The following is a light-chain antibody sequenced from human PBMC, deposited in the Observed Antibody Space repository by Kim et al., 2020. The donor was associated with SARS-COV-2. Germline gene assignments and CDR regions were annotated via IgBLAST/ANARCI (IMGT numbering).Light chain of an antibody. CDR2: DNN. J-gene: IGLJ2*01. Sequence: GKTVTIAGARSSGSVADNFVQWYQHRPGSAPSTLIYDNNQRPSGVPDRFSGSIDSSSNSASLTISGLKTEDEADYYCQSYNDISVIFGGGTQLTVL. CDR1: SGSVADNF. CDR3: QSYNDISVI. V-gene: IGLV6-57*03.